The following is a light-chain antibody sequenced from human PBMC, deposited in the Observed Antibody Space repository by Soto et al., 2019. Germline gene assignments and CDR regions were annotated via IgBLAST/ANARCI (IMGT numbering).Light chain of an antibody. V-gene: IGKV3D-20*01. J-gene: IGKJ1*01. Sequence: EIVLTQSPATLSLSPGERATLSCGASQNVSNSYLAWYQQKPGLAPRLLIYDASSRAIGIPDRFSGSGSGADFTRTISRLEPEDCAVYYCQQYGTSRWTFGQGTKVEIK. CDR2: DAS. CDR1: QNVSNSY. CDR3: QQYGTSRWT.